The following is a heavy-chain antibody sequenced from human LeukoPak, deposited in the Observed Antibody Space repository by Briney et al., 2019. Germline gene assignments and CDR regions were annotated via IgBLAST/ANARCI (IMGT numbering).Heavy chain of an antibody. CDR2: ISGSGGST. D-gene: IGHD3-9*01. CDR3: AKDHYYDLLTGYYLY. V-gene: IGHV3-23*01. J-gene: IGHJ4*02. Sequence: GGSLRLSCAASGFTFSSFALSWVRQAPGKGLEWVSSISGSGGSTSYADSVKGRFTISRDNSKNTLYLQMNSLRAEDTAVYYCAKDHYYDLLTGYYLYWGQGTLVTVSS. CDR1: GFTFSSFA.